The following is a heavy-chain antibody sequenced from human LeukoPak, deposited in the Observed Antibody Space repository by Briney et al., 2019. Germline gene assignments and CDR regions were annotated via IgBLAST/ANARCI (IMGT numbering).Heavy chain of an antibody. CDR3: ARMNTAKDYMDV. CDR1: GFTFSKYG. D-gene: IGHD5-18*01. V-gene: IGHV3-30*03. CDR2: ISYDGSNK. Sequence: PGRSLRLSCAASGFTFSKYGMHWVRQAPGKGLEWVAVISYDGSNKYYADSVKGRFTISRDNSKNTLYLQMNSLRAEDTAVYYCARMNTAKDYMDVWGKGTTVTVSS. J-gene: IGHJ6*03.